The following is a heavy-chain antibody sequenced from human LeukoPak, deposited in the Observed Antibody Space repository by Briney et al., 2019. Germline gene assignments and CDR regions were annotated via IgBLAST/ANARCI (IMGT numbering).Heavy chain of an antibody. J-gene: IGHJ4*02. D-gene: IGHD3-3*01. CDR1: GGTFSSYA. Sequence: SVKVSCKASGGTFSSYAISWVRQAPGQGLEWMGGIIPIFGTANYAQKFQERVTITRDMSTSTAYMELSSLRSEDTAVYYCAAGFYYDFWSGPATIDCWGQGTLVTVSS. CDR2: IIPIFGTA. V-gene: IGHV1-69*05. CDR3: AAGFYYDFWSGPATIDC.